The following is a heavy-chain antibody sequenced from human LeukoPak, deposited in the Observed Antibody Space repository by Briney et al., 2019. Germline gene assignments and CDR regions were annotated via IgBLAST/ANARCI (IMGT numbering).Heavy chain of an antibody. CDR1: GFTFSSYA. J-gene: IGHJ4*02. CDR3: AKAPLWFGELSYYFDY. CDR2: ISGSGGST. V-gene: IGHV3-23*01. Sequence: PGGSLRLSCAASGFTFSSYAMSWVRQAPGKGLEWVSAISGSGGSTYYADSVKGRFTISRDNSKNTLYLQMNSLRAEDTAVYYCAKAPLWFGELSYYFDYWGQGTLVTVSS. D-gene: IGHD3-10*01.